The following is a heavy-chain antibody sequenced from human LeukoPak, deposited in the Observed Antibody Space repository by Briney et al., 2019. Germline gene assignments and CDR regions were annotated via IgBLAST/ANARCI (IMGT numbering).Heavy chain of an antibody. CDR3: ARRGDSHYDILTGYLNDYAFDI. CDR2: LYYSGST. J-gene: IGHJ3*02. D-gene: IGHD3-9*01. CDR1: GGSISSSTYY. Sequence: SETLSLTCTVSGGSISSSTYYWGWIRQPPGKGLEWIGSLYYSGSTSYNPSLKSRVTISVDTSKNQFSLKLSSVTAADTAVYYCARRGDSHYDILTGYLNDYAFDIWGQGTLVTVSS. V-gene: IGHV4-39*01.